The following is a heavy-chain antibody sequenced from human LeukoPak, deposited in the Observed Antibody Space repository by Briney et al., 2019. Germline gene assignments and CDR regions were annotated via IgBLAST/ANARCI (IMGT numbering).Heavy chain of an antibody. Sequence: PGGSLRLSCAASGFTFSSYSMNWVRQAPGKGLEWVSSISSSSSYIYYADSVKGRFTISRDNAKNSLYLQMNSLRSEDTAVYYCARARALYCSGGSCYWGYFDYWGQGTLVTVSS. CDR3: ARARALYCSGGSCYWGYFDY. V-gene: IGHV3-21*04. J-gene: IGHJ4*02. D-gene: IGHD2-15*01. CDR1: GFTFSSYS. CDR2: ISSSSSYI.